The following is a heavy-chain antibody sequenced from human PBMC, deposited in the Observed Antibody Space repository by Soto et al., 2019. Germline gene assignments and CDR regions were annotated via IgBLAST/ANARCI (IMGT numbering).Heavy chain of an antibody. J-gene: IGHJ6*03. CDR3: ARGGAETYYDFWSGQNYYYMDV. Sequence: ETLSLTCTVSGGSISSYYWSWIRQPPGKGLEWIGYIYYSGSTNYNPSLKSRVTISVDTSKNQFSLKLSSVTAADTAVYYCARGGAETYYDFWSGQNYYYMDVWGKGTTVTVSS. D-gene: IGHD3-3*01. CDR2: IYYSGST. CDR1: GGSISSYY. V-gene: IGHV4-59*01.